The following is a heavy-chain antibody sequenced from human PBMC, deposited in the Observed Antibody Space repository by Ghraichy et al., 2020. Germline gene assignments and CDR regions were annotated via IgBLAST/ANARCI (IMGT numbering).Heavy chain of an antibody. Sequence: SETLSLTCTVSGGSISSSSYYWGWIRQPPGKGLEWIGSIYYSGSTYYNPSLKSRVTISVDTSKNQFSLKLSSVTAADTAVYYCASREDIVVVPAAIRADYWGQGTLVTVSS. D-gene: IGHD2-2*02. CDR1: GGSISSSSYY. J-gene: IGHJ4*02. CDR3: ASREDIVVVPAAIRADY. CDR2: IYYSGST. V-gene: IGHV4-39*01.